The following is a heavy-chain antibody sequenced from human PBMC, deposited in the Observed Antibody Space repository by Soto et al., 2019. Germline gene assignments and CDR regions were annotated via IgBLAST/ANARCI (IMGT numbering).Heavy chain of an antibody. CDR1: GYTLTELS. CDR2: FDPEDGET. V-gene: IGHV1-24*01. CDR3: AKTYYDILTGYHPSDV. D-gene: IGHD3-9*01. Sequence: ASVKVSCKVSGYTLTELSMHWVRQAPGKGLEWMGGFDPEDGETIYAQKFQGRVTMTTDTSTNTAYMELSSLRSEDTAVYYCAKTYYDILTGYHPSDVWGQGTTVTVSS. J-gene: IGHJ6*02.